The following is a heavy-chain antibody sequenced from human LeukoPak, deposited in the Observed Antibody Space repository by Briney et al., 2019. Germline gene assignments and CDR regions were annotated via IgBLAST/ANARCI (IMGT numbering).Heavy chain of an antibody. CDR1: GFSFSDYG. CDR3: AKQYCSNSNCYIDY. CDR2: ISGTGDST. J-gene: IGHJ4*02. Sequence: GGSLRLSCAASGFSFSDYGMNWVRQAPGKGLEWVSVISGTGDSTYYADSVKGRFTIFRDNSKNTLYLQMNSLRAEDTAVYYCAKQYCSNSNCYIDYWGQGTLVTVSS. D-gene: IGHD2-2*02. V-gene: IGHV3-23*01.